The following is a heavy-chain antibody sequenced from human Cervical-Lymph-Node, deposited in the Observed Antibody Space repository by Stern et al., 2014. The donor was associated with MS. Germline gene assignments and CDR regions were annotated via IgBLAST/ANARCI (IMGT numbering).Heavy chain of an antibody. CDR3: ATDQGDY. J-gene: IGHJ4*02. CDR1: GLTVSATY. D-gene: IGHD2-2*01. Sequence: VQLVESGGGLIQPGGSLRLSCAASGLTVSATYMNWVRQAPGKGLEWDSVIFSGGNTYYAASVRGRFAISRDHSKNTLYLQMNSLRVEDTAMYYCATDQGDYWGQGALVTVSS. CDR2: IFSGGNT. V-gene: IGHV3-53*01.